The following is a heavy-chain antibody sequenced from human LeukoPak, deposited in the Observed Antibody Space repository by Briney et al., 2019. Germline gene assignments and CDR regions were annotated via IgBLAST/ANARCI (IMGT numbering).Heavy chain of an antibody. V-gene: IGHV3-7*01. Sequence: PGGSLRLSCAASGFTFSTYWMTWVRPAPGKGLEWVANIKEDGSREYYVDSVKGRFTISRDNAKNSLYLQMDSLTAEDTAVYYCARDSPGYGAYVSWGQGTLVSVSS. CDR2: IKEDGSRE. CDR1: GFTFSTYW. J-gene: IGHJ1*01. CDR3: ARDSPGYGAYVS. D-gene: IGHD5-12*01.